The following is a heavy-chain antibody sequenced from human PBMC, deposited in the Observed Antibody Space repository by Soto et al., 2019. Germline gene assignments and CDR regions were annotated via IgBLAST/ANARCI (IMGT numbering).Heavy chain of an antibody. V-gene: IGHV4-59*01. CDR3: ARSVAVPGAHIDY. Sequence: KTSETLSLTCSVSGGSISGSYWSWIRQSPGKGLEWLGYVYYTGSTNYSPSLRSRVSISVDTSKNEFSLRLSSVTAADTAVYFCARSVAVPGAHIDYWGQGTQVTVPQ. CDR2: VYYTGST. CDR1: GGSISGSY. J-gene: IGHJ4*02. D-gene: IGHD6-19*01.